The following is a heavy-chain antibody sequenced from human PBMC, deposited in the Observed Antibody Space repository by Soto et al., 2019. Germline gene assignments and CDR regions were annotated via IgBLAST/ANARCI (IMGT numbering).Heavy chain of an antibody. J-gene: IGHJ4*02. CDR2: ISSTTNYI. CDR3: ARESEDLTSNFDY. CDR1: GFTFPRYS. Sequence: RRLSCAASGFTFPRYSMNWVRQAPRKGLEWVSSISSTTNYIYYGDSMKGRFTISRDNAKNSLYLEMNSLRAEDTAVYYCARESEDLTSNFDYWGQGTLVTVSS. V-gene: IGHV3-21*06.